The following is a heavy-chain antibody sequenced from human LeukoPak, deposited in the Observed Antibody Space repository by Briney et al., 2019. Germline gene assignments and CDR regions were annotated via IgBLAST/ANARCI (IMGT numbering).Heavy chain of an antibody. J-gene: IGHJ4*02. D-gene: IGHD3-22*01. CDR1: GFTFSDYY. Sequence: GGSLRLSCAASGFTFSDYYMSWIRQAPGKGLEWVSYISSSGSTIYYADSVKGRFTISRDNAKNSLYLQMNSPRAEDTAVYYCARGDYYDSSGYFPNWGQGTLVTVSS. CDR3: ARGDYYDSSGYFPN. CDR2: ISSSGSTI. V-gene: IGHV3-11*01.